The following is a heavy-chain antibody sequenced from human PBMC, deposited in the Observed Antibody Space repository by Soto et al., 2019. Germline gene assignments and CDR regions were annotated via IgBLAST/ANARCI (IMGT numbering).Heavy chain of an antibody. V-gene: IGHV3-48*03. J-gene: IGHJ6*02. CDR2: ISATGNTL. CDR1: GFAFSTYE. CDR3: ARDVEEISDGDIDV. Sequence: EVQLVESGGGLVQPGGSLRLSCSASGFAFSTYEMNWGRQATGKGLAWVSYISATGNTLYYVDSVKGRFTIARDNAKNSLYLQMNNLRVEDTAIYDSARDVEEISDGDIDVWGQGTTVTVSS.